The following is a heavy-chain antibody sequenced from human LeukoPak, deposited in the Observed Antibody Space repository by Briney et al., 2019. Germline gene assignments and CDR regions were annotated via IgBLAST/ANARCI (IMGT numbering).Heavy chain of an antibody. V-gene: IGHV1-3*01. J-gene: IGHJ4*02. D-gene: IGHD3-10*01. CDR3: ARVVFGSNAFDY. CDR1: GYTFTTYA. Sequence: ASVKVSCTASGYTFTTYAMHWVRQAPGQRLEWMGWINAGNGNTKYSQKFQGRVTITRDTSASTAYMELSSLRSEDTAVYYCARVVFGSNAFDYGGQGPLVPVSS. CDR2: INAGNGNT.